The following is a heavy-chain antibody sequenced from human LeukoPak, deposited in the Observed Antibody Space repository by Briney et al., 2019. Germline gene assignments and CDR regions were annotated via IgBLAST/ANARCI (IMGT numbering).Heavy chain of an antibody. CDR1: GGSISNYY. D-gene: IGHD6-19*01. Sequence: SETLSLTCTVSGGSISNYYWSWIRQPPGKGLEWIGFIHSNGGANYNASLNGRATISRDTSRSQVSLKLNSVTPEDTAVYYCARDYSSGSFDYWGQGTLVTVSS. J-gene: IGHJ4*02. CDR2: IHSNGGA. CDR3: ARDYSSGSFDY. V-gene: IGHV4-59*12.